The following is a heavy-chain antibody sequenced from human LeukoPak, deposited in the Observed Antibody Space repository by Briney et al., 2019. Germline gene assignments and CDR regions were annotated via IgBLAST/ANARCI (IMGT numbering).Heavy chain of an antibody. CDR1: GFTFSSYA. J-gene: IGHJ4*02. CDR3: ARVVPAAMRPSYYFDY. V-gene: IGHV3-23*01. CDR2: ISGSGDGT. D-gene: IGHD2-2*01. Sequence: GGSLRLSCAASGFTFSSYAMSWVRQAPGKGLEWVSAISGSGDGTNYADSVKGRFTISRDNAKNSLYLQMNSLRAEDTAVYYCARVVPAAMRPSYYFDYWGQGTLVTVSS.